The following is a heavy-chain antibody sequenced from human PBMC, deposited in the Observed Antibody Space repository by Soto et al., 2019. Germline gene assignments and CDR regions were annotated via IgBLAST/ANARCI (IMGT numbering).Heavy chain of an antibody. J-gene: IGHJ4*02. CDR2: ISYDGSNK. D-gene: IGHD2-15*01. Sequence: GGSLRLSCAASGFTFSSYAMHWVRQAPGKGLEWVAVISYDGSNKYYADSVKGRFTISRDNSKNTLYLQMNSLRAEDTAVYYCAKESGGIGGSFDYWGQGTLVTVSS. V-gene: IGHV3-30-3*01. CDR1: GFTFSSYA. CDR3: AKESGGIGGSFDY.